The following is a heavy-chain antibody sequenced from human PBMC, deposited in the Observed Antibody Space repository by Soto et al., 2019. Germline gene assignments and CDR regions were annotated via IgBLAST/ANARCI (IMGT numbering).Heavy chain of an antibody. CDR2: IWYDGSNK. J-gene: IGHJ3*02. V-gene: IGHV3-33*01. CDR1: GFTFSSYG. Sequence: GGSLRLSCAASGFTFSSYGMHWVRQAPGKGLEWVAVIWYDGSNKYYADSVKGRFTISRDNSKNTLYLQMNSLRAEDTAVYDCATAGDDYGGAFDIWGQGTMVTVSS. CDR3: ATAGDDYGGAFDI. D-gene: IGHD4-17*01.